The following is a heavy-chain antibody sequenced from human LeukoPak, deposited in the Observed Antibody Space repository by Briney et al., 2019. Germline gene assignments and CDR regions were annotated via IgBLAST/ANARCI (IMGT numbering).Heavy chain of an antibody. J-gene: IGHJ4*02. V-gene: IGHV3-21*01. CDR3: AIGYCSSDNCPDY. D-gene: IGHD2-15*01. CDR2: ISGSSSYI. Sequence: GGSLGLSCAASGLTFSSYXXXXXRQVPGKGLEXXXXISGSSSYIYYADSVKGRFTVSRDNAKKSLWLQMNSLRAEDTAVYYCAIGYCSSDNCPDYWGQGTLVTVSS. CDR1: GLTFSSYX.